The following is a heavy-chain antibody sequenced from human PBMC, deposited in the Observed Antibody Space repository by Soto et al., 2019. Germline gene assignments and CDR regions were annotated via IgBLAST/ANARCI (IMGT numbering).Heavy chain of an antibody. J-gene: IGHJ4*02. CDR3: ARERVEPWLVPIWGLSVD. CDR2: IIPILGIA. D-gene: IGHD6-19*01. Sequence: QVQLVQSGAEVKKPGSSVKVSCKASGGTFSSYPISWVRQAPGQGLEWMGRIIPILGIANYAQKFQGRVTITADKSTSPAYMELSSLRSEDTSVYYCARERVEPWLVPIWGLSVDWGQGTLVTVSS. CDR1: GGTFSSYP. V-gene: IGHV1-69*04.